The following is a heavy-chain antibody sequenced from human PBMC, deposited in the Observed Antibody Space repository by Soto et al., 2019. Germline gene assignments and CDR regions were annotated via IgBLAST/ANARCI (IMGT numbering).Heavy chain of an antibody. V-gene: IGHV3-23*01. D-gene: IGHD3-3*01. CDR2: ISGSGGST. CDR1: VCTFSSYA. J-gene: IGHJ5*02. CDR3: ANMSNTLWRGWFEA. Sequence: PVGSLRLSCASSVCTFSSYAMSCVRHSPGKGLEWVSAISGSGGSTYYADSVKGRFTISRDNSKNTLYLQMNSLRAEDTAVYYCANMSNTLWRGWFEALGQGTLVIVS.